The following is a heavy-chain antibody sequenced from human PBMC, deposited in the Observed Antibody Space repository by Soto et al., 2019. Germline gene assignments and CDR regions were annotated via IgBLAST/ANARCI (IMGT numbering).Heavy chain of an antibody. Sequence: GASVKVSCNASGYTFTSYDINWVRQATGQGLERMGWMNPNSGNTGYAQKFQGRVTMTRNTSISTAYLELSSLRSADTAVYYCARRKDYGTFDYWGQGTLVTVSS. CDR1: GYTFTSYD. V-gene: IGHV1-8*01. D-gene: IGHD3-10*01. J-gene: IGHJ4*02. CDR2: MNPNSGNT. CDR3: ARRKDYGTFDY.